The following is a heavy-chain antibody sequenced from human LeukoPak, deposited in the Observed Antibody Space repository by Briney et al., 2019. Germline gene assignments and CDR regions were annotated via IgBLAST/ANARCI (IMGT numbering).Heavy chain of an antibody. CDR3: TRNSGYYRIDY. J-gene: IGHJ4*02. Sequence: GGSLRISCTAPGFTFDAYWMTWVRQAPGKGLEWVANLDGDGTGEGYADSVKGRFTISRDNAKNSLYLQMNSLRVDDTAVYYCTRNSGYYRIDYWGQGSLVTVPS. CDR1: GFTFDAYW. CDR2: LDGDGTGE. V-gene: IGHV3-7*01. D-gene: IGHD5-12*01.